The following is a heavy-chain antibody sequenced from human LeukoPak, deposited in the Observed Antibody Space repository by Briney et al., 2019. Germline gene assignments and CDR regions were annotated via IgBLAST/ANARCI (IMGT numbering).Heavy chain of an antibody. Sequence: SETLSLTCAVYGGSFSGYYWSWIRQPRGKGLEWIGEINHSGSTNYNPSLKSRVTISVDTSKNQFSLKLSSVTAADSAVYYCARGPRRIAAAGTVRLRYFQHWGQGTLVTVSS. CDR1: GGSFSGYY. D-gene: IGHD6-13*01. J-gene: IGHJ1*01. V-gene: IGHV4-34*01. CDR3: ARGPRRIAAAGTVRLRYFQH. CDR2: INHSGST.